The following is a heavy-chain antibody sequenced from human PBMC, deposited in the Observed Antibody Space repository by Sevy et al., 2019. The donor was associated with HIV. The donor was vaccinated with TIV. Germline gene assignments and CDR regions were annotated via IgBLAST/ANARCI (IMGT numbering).Heavy chain of an antibody. D-gene: IGHD5-18*01. J-gene: IGHJ6*02. V-gene: IGHV1-69*13. CDR1: VGTFSSYA. CDR3: ASQPAMAGAYGMDV. CDR2: IIPIFGTA. Sequence: ASVKVSCKASVGTFSSYAISWVRQAPGQGLEWMGGIIPIFGTANYAQKFQGRVTITADESTSTAYMELSSLRSEDTAVYYCASQPAMAGAYGMDVWGQGTTVTVSS.